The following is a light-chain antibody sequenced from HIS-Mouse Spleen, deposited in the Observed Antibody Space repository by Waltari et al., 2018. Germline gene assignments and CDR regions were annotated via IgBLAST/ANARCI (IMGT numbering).Light chain of an antibody. J-gene: IGLJ2*01. CDR2: EDS. V-gene: IGLV3-10*01. CDR3: YSTDSSGNHRV. Sequence: SYELTQPPSVSVSPGQTARITCPGDALPKQYAYWYQQKSGQAPVLVIDEDSKRPSGIPERFSGSSSGTMATLTISGAQVEDEADYYCYSTDSSGNHRVFGGGTKLTVL. CDR1: ALPKQY.